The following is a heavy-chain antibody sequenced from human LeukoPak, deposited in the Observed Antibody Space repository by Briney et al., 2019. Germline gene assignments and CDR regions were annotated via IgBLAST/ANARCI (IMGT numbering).Heavy chain of an antibody. CDR1: GFTFSSYA. J-gene: IGHJ3*02. CDR3: ARVESGGSRAFDI. D-gene: IGHD6-19*01. CDR2: ISSNGDST. Sequence: GGLRLSCAASGFTFSSYAMHWVRQAPGKGLEYVSAISSNGDSTFYANSVKGRFTISRDNSKNTLYLQMGSLRAEDMAVYYCARVESGGSRAFDIWGQGTMVTVSS. V-gene: IGHV3-64*01.